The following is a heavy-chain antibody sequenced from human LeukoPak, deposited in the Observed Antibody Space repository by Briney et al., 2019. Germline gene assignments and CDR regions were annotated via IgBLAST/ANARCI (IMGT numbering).Heavy chain of an antibody. CDR2: MNQHGSQT. V-gene: IGHV3-7*01. CDR1: GFNFGSYW. Sequence: GGSLRLSCAASGFNFGSYWMSWVRQAPGQGLEWVAKMNQHGSQTHYVDSVKGRFTISRDNAKSSLYVQMNSLRVEDTAVYYCARGHSGYDFSLDVWGQGTVVTVSS. CDR3: ARGHSGYDFSLDV. J-gene: IGHJ3*01. D-gene: IGHD5-12*01.